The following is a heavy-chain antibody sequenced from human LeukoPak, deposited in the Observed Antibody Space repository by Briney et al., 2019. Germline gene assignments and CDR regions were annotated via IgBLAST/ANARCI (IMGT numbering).Heavy chain of an antibody. CDR2: IKSRGDGGTT. Sequence: GGSLRLSCAASGSGFSFSNAWMTWVRQTPGKGLEWVGRIKSRGDGGTTDYAAPVKGRFTMSRDDSQSTLYLQMNSLKVEDTAIYYCSTDWYDYWGQGTRVTVSS. CDR3: STDWYDY. V-gene: IGHV3-15*01. CDR1: GSGFSFSNAW. D-gene: IGHD6-13*01. J-gene: IGHJ4*02.